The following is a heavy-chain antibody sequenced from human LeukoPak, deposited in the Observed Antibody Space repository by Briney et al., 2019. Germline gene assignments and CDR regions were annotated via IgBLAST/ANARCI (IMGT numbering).Heavy chain of an antibody. CDR3: ARVVTWMERAFDI. V-gene: IGHV3-7*04. Sequence: GGSLRLSCAASGFTFSSYWMSWVRQAPGKGLEWVANINQDGSEKYYVDSVKGRFTISRDNAKNSLYLQMNSLRAEDTALYYCARVVTWMERAFDIWGQGTMVTVSS. J-gene: IGHJ3*02. D-gene: IGHD5-12*01. CDR2: INQDGSEK. CDR1: GFTFSSYW.